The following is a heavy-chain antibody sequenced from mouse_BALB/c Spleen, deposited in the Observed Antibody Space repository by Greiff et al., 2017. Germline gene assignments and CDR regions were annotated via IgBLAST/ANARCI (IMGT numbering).Heavy chain of an antibody. D-gene: IGHD2-10*01. CDR2: INSDGGST. CDR1: EYEFPSHD. V-gene: IGHV5-2*01. Sequence: EVQRVESGGGLVQPGESLKLSCESNEYEFPSHDMSWVRKTPEKRLELVAAINSDGGSTYYPDTMERRFIISRDNTKKTLYLQMSSLRSEDTALYYCARRGAYYGNYEAMDYWGQGTSVTVSS. J-gene: IGHJ4*01. CDR3: ARRGAYYGNYEAMDY.